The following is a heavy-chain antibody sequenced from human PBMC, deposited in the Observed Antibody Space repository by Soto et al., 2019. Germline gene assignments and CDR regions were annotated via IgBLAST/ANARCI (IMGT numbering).Heavy chain of an antibody. CDR1: GFTFSSYA. V-gene: IGHV3-23*01. Sequence: EVQLLESGGGLVQPGGSLRLSCAASGFTFSSYAMSWVRQAPGKGLEWVSAISGSGGSTYYADSVKGRFTISRDNSKNTLYLQMNSLRAEDTAVYYCAKDRSITMIVVVITNVYYYGMDVWGQGTTVTVSS. J-gene: IGHJ6*02. CDR3: AKDRSITMIVVVITNVYYYGMDV. CDR2: ISGSGGST. D-gene: IGHD3-22*01.